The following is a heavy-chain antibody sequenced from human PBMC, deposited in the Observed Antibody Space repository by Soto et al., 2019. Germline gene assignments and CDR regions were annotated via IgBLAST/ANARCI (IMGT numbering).Heavy chain of an antibody. D-gene: IGHD4-4*01. CDR3: ARGHDYSNYRTFNNWFDP. CDR2: ISGSGGST. V-gene: IGHV3-23*01. Sequence: PGGSLRLSCAASGFTFSSYAMSWVRQAPGKGLEWVSAISGSGGSTYYADSVKGRFTISRDNSKNTLYLQMNSLRAEDTAVYYCARGHDYSNYRTFNNWFDPWGQGTLVTVSS. CDR1: GFTFSSYA. J-gene: IGHJ5*02.